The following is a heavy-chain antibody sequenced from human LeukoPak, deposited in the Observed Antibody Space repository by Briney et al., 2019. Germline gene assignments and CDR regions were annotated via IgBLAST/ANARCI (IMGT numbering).Heavy chain of an antibody. CDR2: IYHSGST. Sequence: SETLSLTCTVSGYSISSGYYWGWIRQPPGKGLEWIGSIYHSGSTYYNPSLKSRVTISVDTSKNQFSLKLSSVTAADTAVYYCARAASNYYDSSGYYIFRQDAFDIWGQGTMVTVSS. J-gene: IGHJ3*02. V-gene: IGHV4-38-2*02. CDR1: GYSISSGYY. D-gene: IGHD3-22*01. CDR3: ARAASNYYDSSGYYIFRQDAFDI.